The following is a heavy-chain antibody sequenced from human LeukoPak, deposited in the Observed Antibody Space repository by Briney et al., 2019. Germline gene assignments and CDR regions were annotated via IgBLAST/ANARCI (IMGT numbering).Heavy chain of an antibody. Sequence: SETLSLTCAVYGGSFSGYYWSWIRQPPGKGLEWIGEINHSGSTNYNPSLKSRVTISVDTSKNQFSLKLSSVTAADTAAYYCARGRLNSGYYYVDRWFDPWGQGTLVTVSS. CDR3: ARGRLNSGYYYVDRWFDP. D-gene: IGHD3-22*01. CDR2: INHSGST. J-gene: IGHJ5*02. V-gene: IGHV4-34*01. CDR1: GGSFSGYY.